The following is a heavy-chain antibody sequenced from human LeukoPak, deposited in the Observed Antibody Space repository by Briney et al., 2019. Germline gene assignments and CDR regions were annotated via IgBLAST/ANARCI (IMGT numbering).Heavy chain of an antibody. CDR3: ARDSRGSFYTFDL. Sequence: SETLSLTCSVSGASINGYFWSWVRQTPEKGLQWIGYVSHTGATTSNPTLESRVSITIDTSKSQISLTMTSVTAADSALYSCARDSRGSFYTFDLWGPGTIVSVS. J-gene: IGHJ3*01. D-gene: IGHD1-26*01. CDR2: VSHTGAT. V-gene: IGHV4-59*01. CDR1: GASINGYF.